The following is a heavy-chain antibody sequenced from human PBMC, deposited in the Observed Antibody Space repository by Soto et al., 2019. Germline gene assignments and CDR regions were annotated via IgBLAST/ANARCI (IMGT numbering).Heavy chain of an antibody. D-gene: IGHD2-8*02. J-gene: IGHJ4*02. V-gene: IGHV3-74*01. CDR1: GFTFSSYW. Sequence: EVQLVESGGGLVQPGGSLRLSCAASGFTFSSYWMHWVRQAPGKGLVWVSRINSDGSSTSYADSVKGRFTISRDNAKNTLYLQMNSLRAKDKAVYYCVRTSLVVAADTRKDSWGQGTLVTVSS. CDR2: INSDGSST. CDR3: VRTSLVVAADTRKDS.